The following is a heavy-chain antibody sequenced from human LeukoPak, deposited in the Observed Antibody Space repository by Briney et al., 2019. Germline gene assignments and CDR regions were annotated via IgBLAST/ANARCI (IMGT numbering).Heavy chain of an antibody. D-gene: IGHD3-10*01. CDR2: INHSGST. Sequence: SETLSLTCAVYGGSFSGYYWSWTRQPPGKGLEWIGEINHSGSTNYNPSLKSRVTISVDTSKNQFSLKLSSVTAADTAVYYCARGWVSMVRGVSLGYWGQGILVTVSS. V-gene: IGHV4-34*01. CDR1: GGSFSGYY. CDR3: ARGWVSMVRGVSLGY. J-gene: IGHJ4*02.